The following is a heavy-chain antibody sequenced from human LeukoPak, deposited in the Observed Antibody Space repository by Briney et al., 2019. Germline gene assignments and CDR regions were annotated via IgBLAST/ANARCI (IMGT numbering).Heavy chain of an antibody. Sequence: SETLSLTCTVSGGSISSYYWSWIRQPPGKGLEWIGYIYYSGSTNYNPSLKSRVTISVDTSKNQFSLKLSSVTAADTAVYYCASRMTWGQGTLVTVSS. V-gene: IGHV4-59*12. CDR1: GGSISSYY. J-gene: IGHJ4*02. CDR2: IYYSGST. D-gene: IGHD2-15*01. CDR3: ASRMT.